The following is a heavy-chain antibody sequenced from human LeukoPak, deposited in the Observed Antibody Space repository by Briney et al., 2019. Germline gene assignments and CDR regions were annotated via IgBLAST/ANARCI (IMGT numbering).Heavy chain of an antibody. V-gene: IGHV1-69*05. Sequence: RASVKVSCKASGGTFSSYAISWVRQAPGQGLEWMGGIIPIFGTANYAQKFQGRVTITTDESTSTAYMELSSLRSEDTAVYYCARVQSSSWGYAFDIWGQGTMVTVSS. CDR3: ARVQSSSWGYAFDI. CDR1: GGTFSSYA. D-gene: IGHD6-13*01. CDR2: IIPIFGTA. J-gene: IGHJ3*02.